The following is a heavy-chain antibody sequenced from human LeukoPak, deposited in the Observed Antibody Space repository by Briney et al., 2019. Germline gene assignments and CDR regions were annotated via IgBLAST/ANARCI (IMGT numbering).Heavy chain of an antibody. Sequence: ASVKVSCKASGYTFTSYYMHWVRQAPGQGLEWMGIINPSGGSTSYAQKFQGRVTMTRDMSTSTVYMELSSLRSEDTAVYYCARDLMATITGKNSGVDYWGQGTLVTVSS. D-gene: IGHD5-24*01. CDR3: ARDLMATITGKNSGVDY. CDR2: INPSGGST. J-gene: IGHJ4*02. CDR1: GYTFTSYY. V-gene: IGHV1-46*01.